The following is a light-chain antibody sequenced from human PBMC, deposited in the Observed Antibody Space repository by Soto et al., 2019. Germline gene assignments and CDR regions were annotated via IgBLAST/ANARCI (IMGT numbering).Light chain of an antibody. Sequence: QSLLTQPPSVSGARGQRYTISCTGSIANIGAAYNVDWYQQLPGTAPKLLIYGNNNRPSGVPARFSGSKYGTSASLAIAGLQAEDEGDYYCKSYDSSLSGYVFGAGTKVTVL. J-gene: IGLJ1*01. CDR1: IANIGAAYN. CDR3: KSYDSSLSGYV. CDR2: GNN. V-gene: IGLV1-40*01.